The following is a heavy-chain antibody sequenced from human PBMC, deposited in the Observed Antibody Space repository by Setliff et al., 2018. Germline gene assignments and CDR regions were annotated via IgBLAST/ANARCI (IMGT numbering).Heavy chain of an antibody. CDR3: ASIDWGENFYNMDV. D-gene: IGHD7-27*01. J-gene: IGHJ6*03. Sequence: GGSLRLSCAASGFTVSTFSMHWVRQAPVKGLEWVATISDDGSNEFYADSVKARFTVFRDNSKNTLYLQMNSLRGEDTAVYFCASIDWGENFYNMDVWGKGTTVTVSS. CDR1: GFTVSTFS. V-gene: IGHV3-30*03. CDR2: ISDDGSNE.